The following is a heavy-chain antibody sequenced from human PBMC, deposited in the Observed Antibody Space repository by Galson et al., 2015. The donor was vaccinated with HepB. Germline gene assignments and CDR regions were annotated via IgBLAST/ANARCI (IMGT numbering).Heavy chain of an antibody. CDR3: ATTPRVYSSSYPVDYYYYMDV. CDR2: FDPEDGET. V-gene: IGHV1-24*01. Sequence: SVKVSCKVSGYTLTELSMHWVRQAPGKGLEWMGGFDPEDGETICAQKFQGRVTMTEDTSTDTAYMELSSLRSEDTAVYYCATTPRVYSSSYPVDYYYYMDVWGKGTTVTVSS. CDR1: GYTLTELS. J-gene: IGHJ6*03. D-gene: IGHD6-13*01.